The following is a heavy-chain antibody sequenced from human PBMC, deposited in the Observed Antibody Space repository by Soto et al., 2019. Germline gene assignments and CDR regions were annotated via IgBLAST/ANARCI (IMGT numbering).Heavy chain of an antibody. Sequence: GGSLRLSCAASGFTVSSNYMSWVRQAPGKGLEWVSVIYSGGSTYYADSVKGRFTISRDNSKNTLYLQMNSLRAEDTAVYYCARVPSAERGYSYGLYGMDVWGQGTTVTVSS. J-gene: IGHJ6*02. CDR3: ARVPSAERGYSYGLYGMDV. V-gene: IGHV3-53*01. CDR1: GFTVSSNY. CDR2: IYSGGST. D-gene: IGHD5-18*01.